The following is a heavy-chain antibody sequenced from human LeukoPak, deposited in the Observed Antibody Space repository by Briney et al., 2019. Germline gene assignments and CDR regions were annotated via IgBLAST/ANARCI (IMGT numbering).Heavy chain of an antibody. J-gene: IGHJ5*02. CDR3: ARGLTSVTTFNWFDP. D-gene: IGHD4-17*01. V-gene: IGHV4-34*01. CDR2: INHSGNT. Sequence: SETLSLTCAVYGGSFSGYYWSWIRQPPGKGLEWIGEINHSGNTNYNPSLKSRVTISVDTSKNQFSLKLSSVTAADTAVYYCARGLTSVTTFNWFDPWGQGTLVTVSS. CDR1: GGSFSGYY.